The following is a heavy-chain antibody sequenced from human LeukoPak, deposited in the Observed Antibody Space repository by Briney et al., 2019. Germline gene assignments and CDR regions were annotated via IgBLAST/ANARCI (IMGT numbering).Heavy chain of an antibody. V-gene: IGHV1-18*04. J-gene: IGHJ4*02. CDR3: AAIAAAGTYFEY. CDR1: GYTFTGYC. CDR2: ISAYDGNT. Sequence: ASVKVSCKASGYTFTGYCIHWVRQAPGQGLEWMGWISAYDGNTNYAQKLQGRVTMTTDTSTSTAYMELRSLRSDDTAVYYCAAIAAAGTYFEYWGQGTLVTVSS. D-gene: IGHD6-13*01.